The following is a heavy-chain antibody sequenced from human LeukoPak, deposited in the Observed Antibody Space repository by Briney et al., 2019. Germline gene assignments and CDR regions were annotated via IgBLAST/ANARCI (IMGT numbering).Heavy chain of an antibody. J-gene: IGHJ4*02. CDR3: AKEKQRNFDY. CDR1: GFTFSSHG. Sequence: GGSLRLSCAASGFTFSSHGMHWVRQAPGKGLEWVSGISGSGDSTYYGDSVKGRFTISRDNSKNTLYLQMNSLRAEDTAVYYCAKEKQRNFDYWGQGTLVTVSS. V-gene: IGHV3-23*01. CDR2: ISGSGDST.